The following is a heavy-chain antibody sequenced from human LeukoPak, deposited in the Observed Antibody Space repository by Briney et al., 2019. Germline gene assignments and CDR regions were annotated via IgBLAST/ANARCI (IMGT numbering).Heavy chain of an antibody. CDR2: ISSSGST. V-gene: IGHV4-61*02. CDR3: ARVDSSGYYSGY. D-gene: IGHD3-22*01. Sequence: SETLSLTCTVSGDSISSGDYYWSWIRQPAGKGLEWIGRISSSGSTNYNPSLKSRVTISVDTSKNQFSLKLSSVTAADTAVYYCARVDSSGYYSGYWGQGTLVTVSS. J-gene: IGHJ4*02. CDR1: GDSISSGDYY.